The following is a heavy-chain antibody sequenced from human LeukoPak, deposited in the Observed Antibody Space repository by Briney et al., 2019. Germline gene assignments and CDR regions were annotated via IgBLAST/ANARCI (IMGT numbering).Heavy chain of an antibody. D-gene: IGHD2/OR15-2a*01. V-gene: IGHV3-48*03. Sequence: GGTLRLSCAASKVTFSSYEMNWVRQAPGKELEWVSYISSSGSTIYYADSVKGRFTISRDNVKKSLYLQMNSLRAEDTAVYYCARDLFLWGAFDIWGQGTMVTVSS. CDR3: ARDLFLWGAFDI. J-gene: IGHJ3*02. CDR1: KVTFSSYE. CDR2: ISSSGSTI.